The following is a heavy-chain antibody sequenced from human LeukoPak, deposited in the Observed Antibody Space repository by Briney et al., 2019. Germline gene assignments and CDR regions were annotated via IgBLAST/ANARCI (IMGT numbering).Heavy chain of an antibody. J-gene: IGHJ4*02. Sequence: ASVKVSCKASGYTFTSYDINWVRQATGQGLEWMGWMNPNSGNTGYAQKFQGRVTMTRNTSISTAYMELSSLRSEDTAVYYCARRAMVRGVSFDYWGQGTLVTVSS. CDR1: GYTFTSYD. CDR3: ARRAMVRGVSFDY. V-gene: IGHV1-8*01. CDR2: MNPNSGNT. D-gene: IGHD3-10*01.